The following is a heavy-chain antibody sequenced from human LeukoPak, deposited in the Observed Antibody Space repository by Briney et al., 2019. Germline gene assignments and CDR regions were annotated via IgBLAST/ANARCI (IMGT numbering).Heavy chain of an antibody. D-gene: IGHD1-1*01. CDR3: ARALRYNWNVSSGDDY. V-gene: IGHV3-74*01. Sequence: PGGSLRLSCVASGFTLSSYWMHWVRQAPGKGLVWVSRINSDGSSTIYADSVKGRFTISRDNAKNSLYLQMNSLRAEDTAVYYCARALRYNWNVSSGDDYWGQGTLVTVSS. CDR1: GFTLSSYW. CDR2: INSDGSST. J-gene: IGHJ4*02.